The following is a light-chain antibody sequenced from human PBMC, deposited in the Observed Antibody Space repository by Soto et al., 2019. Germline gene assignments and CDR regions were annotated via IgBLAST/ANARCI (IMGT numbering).Light chain of an antibody. CDR1: QSISSW. V-gene: IGKV1-5*01. CDR2: DAS. CDR3: HQYNSYPMYT. Sequence: DIQMTQSPSTLSASVGDRVTITCRASQSISSWLAWYQQKPGKAPKLLIYDASSLESGVPSRFSGSGSGTEFTLTISILQPDDFATYYCHQYNSYPMYTFGHGPNLDIK. J-gene: IGKJ2*01.